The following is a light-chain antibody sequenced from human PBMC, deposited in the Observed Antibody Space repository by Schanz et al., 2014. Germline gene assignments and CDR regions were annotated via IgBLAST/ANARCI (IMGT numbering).Light chain of an antibody. J-gene: IGLJ2*01. CDR3: SSYAGDTPHVA. CDR1: SGDVGGYNF. V-gene: IGLV2-8*01. Sequence: QSALAQPASVSGSPGQSITISCTGTSGDVGGYNFVSWYQQHPGKVPKLMIYEVSKRPSGVPDRFSGSKSGNTASLTVSGLQAEDEADYYCSSYAGDTPHVALGGGTKLTVL. CDR2: EVS.